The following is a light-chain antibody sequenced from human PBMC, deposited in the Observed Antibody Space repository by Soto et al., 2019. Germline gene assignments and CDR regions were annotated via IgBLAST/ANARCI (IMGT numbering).Light chain of an antibody. CDR3: QQANSFPLT. V-gene: IGKV1-12*01. CDR2: TGS. J-gene: IGKJ4*01. CDR1: QGISHW. Sequence: DIQMTQSPSSVSASVGDRVSITCRASQGISHWLAWYQQKPGRAPKLLIYTGSILKSGVPSRFRGTGSGTDFTLTISSLQPEDVATYYCQQANSFPLTFGVGTKVEIK.